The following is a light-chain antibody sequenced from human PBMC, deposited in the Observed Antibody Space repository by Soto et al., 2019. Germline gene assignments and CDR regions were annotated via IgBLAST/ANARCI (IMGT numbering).Light chain of an antibody. V-gene: IGKV3D-20*02. CDR1: QSISSAY. CDR3: QHSSSHFT. Sequence: ELILTQSPDTLSLSLGERATVSCRASQSISSAYLAWLQQKPGQAPRLLIYGTSTRATGVPDRFSGSGSGTAFTLTIPRLGPEDFAVYYCQHSSSHFTFGPGTKVEIK. CDR2: GTS. J-gene: IGKJ3*01.